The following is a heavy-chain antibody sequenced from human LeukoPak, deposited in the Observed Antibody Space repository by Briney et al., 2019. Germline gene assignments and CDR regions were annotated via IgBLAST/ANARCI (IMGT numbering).Heavy chain of an antibody. CDR2: INHSGCT. CDR1: GGSFSGYY. D-gene: IGHD6-6*01. Sequence: PETLSLTCAVYGGSFSGYYWSWIRQPPGKGLEWIGEINHSGCTNYNPSLKSRVTISEDTSKNQFSLKLNSVTAAGTAVYYCARHRIAARGSFDYWGQGALVSVPS. V-gene: IGHV4-34*01. CDR3: ARHRIAARGSFDY. J-gene: IGHJ4*02.